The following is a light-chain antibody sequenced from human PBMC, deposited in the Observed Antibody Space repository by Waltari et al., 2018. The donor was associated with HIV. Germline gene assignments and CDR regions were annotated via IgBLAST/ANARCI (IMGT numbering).Light chain of an antibody. Sequence: QSALTQPASVSGSPGQSITISCTGTISDLRGYYYVSWYQRHPGKAPKLMIYDVSKRPSGVSDRFSGSKSGNTASLTISGLQAEDEADYYCSSYASSNTLVFGGGTKVTVL. J-gene: IGLJ2*01. CDR3: SSYASSNTLV. CDR2: DVS. V-gene: IGLV2-14*03. CDR1: ISDLRGYYY.